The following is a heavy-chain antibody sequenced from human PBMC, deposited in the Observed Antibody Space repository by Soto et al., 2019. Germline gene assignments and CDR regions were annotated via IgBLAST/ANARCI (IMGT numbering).Heavy chain of an antibody. V-gene: IGHV3-30-3*01. CDR3: ARGGAVGTSDYFFDL. D-gene: IGHD2-2*01. Sequence: QVQLVESGGGVVQPGTSLTLSCGASRFPFGRHAMHWLRQPPGKGLEWVAAISYDGANKYYPDSVWGRFTVSRDNSANTLSLHITSLTSAGTALYYCARGGAVGTSDYFFDLWGQGALVIVSS. CDR1: RFPFGRHA. J-gene: IGHJ4*02. CDR2: ISYDGANK.